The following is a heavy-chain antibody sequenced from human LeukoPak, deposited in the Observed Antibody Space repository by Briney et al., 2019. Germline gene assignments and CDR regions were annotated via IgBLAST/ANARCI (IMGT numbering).Heavy chain of an antibody. Sequence: SQTLFLTCTVSGGSISSGGYYWSWIRQPPGKGLEWIGYIYHSGSTYYNPSLKSRVTISVDRSKNQFSLKLSSVTAADTAVYYCARGGWPVDYWGQGTLVTVSS. D-gene: IGHD6-19*01. CDR3: ARGGWPVDY. J-gene: IGHJ4*02. CDR2: IYHSGST. V-gene: IGHV4-30-2*01. CDR1: GGSISSGGYY.